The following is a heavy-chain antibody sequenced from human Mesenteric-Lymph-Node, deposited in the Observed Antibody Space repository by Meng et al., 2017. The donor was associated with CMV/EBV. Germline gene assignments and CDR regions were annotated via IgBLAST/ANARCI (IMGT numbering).Heavy chain of an antibody. V-gene: IGHV1-69*05. CDR2: IIPILGTS. Sequence: SVKVSCKASGDTFRSYAISWVRQAPGQGLEWMGGIIPILGTSKSAQKFQDRVTVTTDESTSTVYMELSGLSSEDTAVYYCARAGIHRDIVVVPTAIHDSFDIWGQGTLVTVSS. CDR1: GDTFRSYA. J-gene: IGHJ3*02. CDR3: ARAGIHRDIVVVPTAIHDSFDI. D-gene: IGHD2-2*02.